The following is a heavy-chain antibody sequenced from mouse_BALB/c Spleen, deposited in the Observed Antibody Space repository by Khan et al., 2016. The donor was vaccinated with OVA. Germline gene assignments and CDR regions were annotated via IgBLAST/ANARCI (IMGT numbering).Heavy chain of an antibody. CDR3: ARCYLGNYAFAY. CDR1: GYTFTSYW. J-gene: IGHJ3*01. CDR2: IFPGTGTT. D-gene: IGHD2-1*01. V-gene: IGHV1S132*01. Sequence: VQLQESGAELVKPGASVKLSCKTSGYTFTSYWIQWVKQRPGQGLGWIGQIFPGTGTTYYNENFKGKATLTVDTSSNTAYMQFSSLTSEDSAVSFCARCYLGNYAFAYWGQGTLVTVSP.